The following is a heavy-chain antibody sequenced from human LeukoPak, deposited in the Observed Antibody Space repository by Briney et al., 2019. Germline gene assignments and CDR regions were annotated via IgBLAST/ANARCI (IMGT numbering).Heavy chain of an antibody. CDR3: ARELSGPDY. Sequence: GGSLRLSCAASGFTFSSYAMHWVRQAPGKGLEWVAVISYDGSNKYYADSVKGRFTISRDNSKNTLYLQMNSLRAEDTAVYYCARELSGPDYWGQGTLVTVSS. V-gene: IGHV3-30-3*01. D-gene: IGHD2-15*01. CDR2: ISYDGSNK. CDR1: GFTFSSYA. J-gene: IGHJ4*02.